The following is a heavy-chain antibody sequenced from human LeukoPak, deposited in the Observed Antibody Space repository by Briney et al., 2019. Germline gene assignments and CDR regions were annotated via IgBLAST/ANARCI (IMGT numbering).Heavy chain of an antibody. CDR1: GYSITSYW. Sequence: LGASLMISCKGSGYSITSYWISGLRQMPGEVVEWMGRIDHSGSYTNYSPSFQGHVTISADKSISTAYLQWSSLKASDTAMYYCATKGRPLDRSSSWYYYYYGMDVWGQGTTVTVSS. V-gene: IGHV5-10-1*01. J-gene: IGHJ6*02. D-gene: IGHD6-13*01. CDR2: IDHSGSYT. CDR3: ATKGRPLDRSSSWYYYYYGMDV.